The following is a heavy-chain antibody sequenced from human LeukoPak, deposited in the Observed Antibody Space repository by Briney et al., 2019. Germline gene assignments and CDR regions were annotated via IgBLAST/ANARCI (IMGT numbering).Heavy chain of an antibody. J-gene: IGHJ4*02. Sequence: PGGSLRLSCAASGFTFSVYAMSWVRQAPGRGLEWVASISFDGSTKDYADSVKGRFTISRDNPKNTLYLQMNSLRAEDTAVYYCSRVCLDYFGSGTFDYWGQGTLFTVPS. V-gene: IGHV3-30*04. CDR2: ISFDGSTK. CDR1: GFTFSVYA. D-gene: IGHD3-10*01. CDR3: SRVCLDYFGSGTFDY.